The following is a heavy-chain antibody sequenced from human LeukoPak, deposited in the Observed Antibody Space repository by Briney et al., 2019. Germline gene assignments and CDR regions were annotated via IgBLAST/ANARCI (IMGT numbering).Heavy chain of an antibody. CDR3: AKAGALGGYDY. V-gene: IGHV3-53*05. CDR2: FSGSGGRT. J-gene: IGHJ4*02. CDR1: GFTVSSNY. D-gene: IGHD2-15*01. Sequence: GGSLRLSCAASGFTVSSNYMSWVRQAPGKGLEWVSTFSGSGGRTYYADSVKGRFTISRDNSKNTLYLQMNSLRAEDTAVYYCAKAGALGGYDYWGQGTLVTASS.